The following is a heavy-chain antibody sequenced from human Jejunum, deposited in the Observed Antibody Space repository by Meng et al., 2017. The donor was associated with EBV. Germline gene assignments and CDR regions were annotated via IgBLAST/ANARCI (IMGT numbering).Heavy chain of an antibody. V-gene: IGHV4-4*02. CDR2: IYYTVKT. D-gene: IGHD5-12*01. CDR1: CASISRRRL. J-gene: IGHJ5*02. CDR3: ATSMSGYSYGYS. Sequence: QEHVQESRPGLVQPAGSLCVTFACSCASISRRRLWSWVRQAPGVGLGWSGEIYYTVKTNYKPSLKSRVSMSIDKSKNQFSLNLNSVTVADTAVYYCATSMSGYSYGYSWGQGTLVTVSS.